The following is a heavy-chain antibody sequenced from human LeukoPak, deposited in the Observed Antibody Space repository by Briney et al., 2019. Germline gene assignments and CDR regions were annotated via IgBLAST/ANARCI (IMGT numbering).Heavy chain of an antibody. CDR1: GYTFTSYD. CDR3: ARSCRGTAAYYDFWSGYRNNWFDP. J-gene: IGHJ5*02. D-gene: IGHD3-3*01. V-gene: IGHV1-8*01. CDR2: MNPNSGNT. Sequence: ASVKVSCKAPGYTFTSYDINWVRQATGQGLEWMGWMNPNSGNTGYAQKFQGRVTMTRNTSISTAYMELSSLRSEDTAVYYCARSCRGTAAYYDFWSGYRNNWFDPWGQGTLVTVSS.